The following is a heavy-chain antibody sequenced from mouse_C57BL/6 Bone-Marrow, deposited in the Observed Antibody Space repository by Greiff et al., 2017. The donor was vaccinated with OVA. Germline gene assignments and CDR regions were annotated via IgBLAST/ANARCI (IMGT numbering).Heavy chain of an antibody. Sequence: EVKLVESGPGLVKPSQSLSLTCSVTGYSITSCYYWYWIRQFPGNKLEWMGYISYDGSNNYNPSLKNRISITRDTSKNQFFLKLNSVTTEDTATYYCARVTTVVATYYYAMDYWGQGTSVTVSS. V-gene: IGHV3-6*01. J-gene: IGHJ4*01. CDR1: GYSITSCYY. D-gene: IGHD1-1*01. CDR2: ISYDGSN. CDR3: ARVTTVVATYYYAMDY.